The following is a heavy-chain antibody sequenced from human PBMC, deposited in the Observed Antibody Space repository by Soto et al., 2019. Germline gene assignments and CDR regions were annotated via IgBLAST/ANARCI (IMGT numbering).Heavy chain of an antibody. CDR1: GYTFTRYG. CDR3: AREGAYYDILTGYWYYGMDV. J-gene: IGHJ6*02. CDR2: INAYNGNT. V-gene: IGHV1-18*01. D-gene: IGHD3-9*01. Sequence: ASVKVSCKASGYTFTRYGISWVRQAPGQGLEWMGWINAYNGNTNYAQKLQGRVTMTTDTSTSTAYMELSSLRSDDTAVYYCAREGAYYDILTGYWYYGMDVWGQGTTVTVSS.